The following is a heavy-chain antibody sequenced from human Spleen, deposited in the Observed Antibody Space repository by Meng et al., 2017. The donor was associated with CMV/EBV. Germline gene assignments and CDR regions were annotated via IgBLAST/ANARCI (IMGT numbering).Heavy chain of an antibody. V-gene: IGHV3-30*02. CDR3: ATGYYDFWSGFLGASAFDI. J-gene: IGHJ3*02. D-gene: IGHD3-3*01. CDR1: GFTFSSYG. CDR2: IWYDGSNK. Sequence: GGSLRLSCAASGFTFSSYGMHWVRQAPGKGLEWVAVIWYDGSNKYYADSVKGRFTISRDNSKNTLYLQMNSLRAEDTAVYYCATGYYDFWSGFLGASAFDIWGQGTMVTVSS.